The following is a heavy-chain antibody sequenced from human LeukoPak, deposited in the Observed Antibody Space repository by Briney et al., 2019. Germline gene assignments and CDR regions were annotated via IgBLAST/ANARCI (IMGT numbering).Heavy chain of an antibody. CDR1: GYTFTSYD. CDR3: ARVSPGGWLTVTYYFDY. Sequence: ASVKVSCKASGYTFTSYDINWVRQATGQGLEWMGWMNPNSGNTGYAQKFQGRVTMTRNTSISTAYMELSSLRSEDTAVYYCARVSPGGWLTVTYYFDYWGQGTLVTVSS. CDR2: MNPNSGNT. D-gene: IGHD5-18*01. J-gene: IGHJ4*02. V-gene: IGHV1-8*01.